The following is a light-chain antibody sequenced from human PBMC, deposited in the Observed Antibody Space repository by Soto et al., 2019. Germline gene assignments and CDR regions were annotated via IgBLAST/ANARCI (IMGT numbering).Light chain of an antibody. J-gene: IGKJ3*01. CDR3: QQSYTAPYT. CDR1: RSISNY. Sequence: DIQMTQSPSSLSASVGDAVSLTCRASRSISNYLNWYQQKPGRAPKLLISGASSLQRGVPSRFSGSGSGTTVTLTITSLQPDDFAIYFCQQSYTAPYTFCLGTKVEIK. V-gene: IGKV1-39*01. CDR2: GAS.